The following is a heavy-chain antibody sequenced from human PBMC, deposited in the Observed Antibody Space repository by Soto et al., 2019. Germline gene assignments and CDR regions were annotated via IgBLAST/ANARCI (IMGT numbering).Heavy chain of an antibody. J-gene: IGHJ5*02. Sequence: EGQLLESGGGLVQPGGSLRLSCAASGFTFTTYAMAWVRQAPGKGLEWVSYISGSGGRTNYADSVKGRFTISRDNSKNTRYLQMSSLRPADTAVYYCTKDLKSGSAATLFDPWGQGTLVTVSS. D-gene: IGHD2-15*01. CDR1: GFTFTTYA. V-gene: IGHV3-23*01. CDR2: ISGSGGRT. CDR3: TKDLKSGSAATLFDP.